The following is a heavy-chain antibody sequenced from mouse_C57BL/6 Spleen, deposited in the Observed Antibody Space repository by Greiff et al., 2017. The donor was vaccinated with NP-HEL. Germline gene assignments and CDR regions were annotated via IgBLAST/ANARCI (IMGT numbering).Heavy chain of an antibody. J-gene: IGHJ2*01. Sequence: QSGPGLVQPSQSLSLSCSVSGYSITSGYFSNWLRQFPGNQLELTGYISYDGSNYYIPSFKNRIIISLDTSKNLFFLKLNSVTTEDTATYYCARGGLERYYFDYGGKGTTLTVSS. CDR1: GYSITSGYF. CDR3: ARGGLERYYFDY. D-gene: IGHD3-3*01. V-gene: IGHV3-6*01. CDR2: ISYDGSN.